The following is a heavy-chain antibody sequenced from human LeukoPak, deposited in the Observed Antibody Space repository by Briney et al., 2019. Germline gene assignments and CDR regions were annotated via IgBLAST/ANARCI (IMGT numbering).Heavy chain of an antibody. D-gene: IGHD6-13*01. CDR3: ARVIAAAGLYH. CDR1: GFTFSSYS. V-gene: IGHV3-21*01. CDR2: ISSSSSYI. Sequence: GGTLTLSCAASGFTFSSYSMNWVRQAPGKGLEWVSSISSSSSYIYYADPVKGRLTISRDNAETALYQQMNSVRAEHRAVYYCARVIAAAGLYHWGQGTLVSVLS. J-gene: IGHJ5*02.